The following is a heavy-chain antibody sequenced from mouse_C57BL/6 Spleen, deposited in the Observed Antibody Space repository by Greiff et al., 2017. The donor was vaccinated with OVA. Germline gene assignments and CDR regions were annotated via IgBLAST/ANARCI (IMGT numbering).Heavy chain of an antibody. V-gene: IGHV5-4*03. J-gene: IGHJ3*01. D-gene: IGHD1-1*01. CDR3: ARYYYGSSPPEFAY. CDR1: GFTFSSYA. CDR2: ISDGGSYT. Sequence: EVKLVESGGGLVKPGGSLKLSCAASGFTFSSYAMSWVRQTPEQRLEWVATISDGGSYTYYPDNVKGRFTISRDNAKNNLYLQMSHLKSEDTAMYYCARYYYGSSPPEFAYWGQGTLVTVSA.